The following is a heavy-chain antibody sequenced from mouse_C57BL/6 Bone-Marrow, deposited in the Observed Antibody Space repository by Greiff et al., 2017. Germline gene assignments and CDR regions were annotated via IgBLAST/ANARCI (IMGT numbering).Heavy chain of an antibody. Sequence: QVQLQQSGAELVRPGASVTLSCKASGYTFTDYEMHWVKQTPVHGLEWIGAIDPETGGTAYTQKFKGKAILTADKSSSTASMELRSLTSEDSAVYYCTWWESLLFDYWGQGTTLTVSS. J-gene: IGHJ2*01. D-gene: IGHD1-1*02. CDR1: GYTFTDYE. CDR2: IDPETGGT. CDR3: TWWESLLFDY. V-gene: IGHV1-15*01.